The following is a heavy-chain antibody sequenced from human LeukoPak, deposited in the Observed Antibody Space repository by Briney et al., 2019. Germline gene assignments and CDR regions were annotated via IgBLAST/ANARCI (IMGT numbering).Heavy chain of an antibody. CDR1: GFTFSTYW. J-gene: IGHJ4*02. D-gene: IGHD6-19*01. CDR3: ARDSSSGSDY. V-gene: IGHV3-74*01. Sequence: QPGGSLRLSCAASGFTFSTYWMHWVRQAPGKGLVWVSRINIDGSSTLYADSVRGRLTISRDNAKNTLYLQMNSLRAEDTAMYYCARDSSSGSDYWGQGTLVTVSS. CDR2: INIDGSST.